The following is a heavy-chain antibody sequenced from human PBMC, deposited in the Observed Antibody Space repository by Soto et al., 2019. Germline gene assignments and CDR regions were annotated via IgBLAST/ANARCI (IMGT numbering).Heavy chain of an antibody. D-gene: IGHD2-15*01. CDR3: ATAMRFCSGGRCGNEAYYYGMDV. Sequence: QVQLQESGPGLVKPSETLTLTCTVSGGSISSYYWSWIRQPPGKGLEWIGYIYNSGSTKYNPSLKSRVTISVDMSKNHFSLKLSSVTAADTAVYYCATAMRFCSGGRCGNEAYYYGMDVWGQGTTVTVSS. CDR1: GGSISSYY. CDR2: IYNSGST. J-gene: IGHJ6*02. V-gene: IGHV4-59*01.